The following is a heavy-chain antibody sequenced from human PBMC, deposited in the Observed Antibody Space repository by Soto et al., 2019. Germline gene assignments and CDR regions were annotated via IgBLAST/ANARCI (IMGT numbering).Heavy chain of an antibody. CDR3: ARDMRDYDILTGYYNANYFDY. D-gene: IGHD3-9*01. V-gene: IGHV4-4*02. CDR1: GGSISSSNW. Sequence: SETLSLTCAVSGGSISSSNWWSCVRQPPGKGVEWIGEIYHSGSTNYNPSLKSRVTISVDKSKNQFSLKLSSVTAADTAVYYCARDMRDYDILTGYYNANYFDYWGQGTLVTVYS. J-gene: IGHJ4*02. CDR2: IYHSGST.